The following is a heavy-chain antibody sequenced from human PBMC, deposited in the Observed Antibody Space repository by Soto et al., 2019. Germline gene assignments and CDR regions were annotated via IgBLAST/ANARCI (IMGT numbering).Heavy chain of an antibody. Sequence: SLRLSSAASGFTFSTYARSLVRQAPGKGLEWVSAISGSGGSTYYADPVKGRFTISRDKSKNTLYLHMNSLRAEDTALYYCAKSFSSNWYDYFDYWGQGSLVTVSS. CDR1: GFTFSTYA. V-gene: IGHV3-23*01. CDR3: AKSFSSNWYDYFDY. J-gene: IGHJ4*02. D-gene: IGHD6-13*01. CDR2: ISGSGGST.